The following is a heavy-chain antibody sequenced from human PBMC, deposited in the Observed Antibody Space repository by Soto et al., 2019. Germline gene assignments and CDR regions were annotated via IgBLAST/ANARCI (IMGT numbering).Heavy chain of an antibody. CDR1: GGSISSDTW. V-gene: IGHV4-4*02. J-gene: IGHJ4*02. CDR2: VNHSGNT. D-gene: IGHD3-3*01. Sequence: QVELQESGPGLVNPSGTLSLTCTVSGGSISSDTWWTWVRQPPGKGLEWVGEVNHSGNTNYNPSLKSRLTILVDKSKNQFSLNLRSVTAADTDIYDFAGREHSRGRFFTDDWGQGTLVTVFS. CDR3: AGREHSRGRFFTDD.